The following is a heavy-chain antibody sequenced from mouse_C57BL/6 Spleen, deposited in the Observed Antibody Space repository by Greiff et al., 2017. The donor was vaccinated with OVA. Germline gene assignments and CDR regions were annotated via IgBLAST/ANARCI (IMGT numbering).Heavy chain of an antibody. D-gene: IGHD2-4*01. J-gene: IGHJ3*01. CDR3: ARNDYDVWFAY. V-gene: IGHV1-59*01. CDR1: GYTFTSYW. CDR2: IDPSDSYT. Sequence: QVQLQQPGAELVRPGTSVKLSCKASGYTFTSYWMHWVKQRPGQGLEWIGVIDPSDSYTNYNQKFKGKATLTVDKSSSTAYMQLSSLTSEDSAVYYCARNDYDVWFAYWGQGTLVTVSA.